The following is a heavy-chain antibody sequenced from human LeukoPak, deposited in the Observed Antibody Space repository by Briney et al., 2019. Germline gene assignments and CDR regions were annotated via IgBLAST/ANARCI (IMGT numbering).Heavy chain of an antibody. CDR1: GGSISSNNFY. V-gene: IGHV4-39*07. J-gene: IGHJ4*02. D-gene: IGHD3-16*02. CDR2: VNHSGST. CDR3: ARVYYVWGSYRPRYYFDY. Sequence: SETLSLTCSVSGGSISSNNFYGAGIRQPPGKGLEWIGEVNHSGSTNYNPSLKSRVTISVDTSKNQFSLKLSSVTAAGTAVYYCARVYYVWGSYRPRYYFDYWGQGTLVTVSS.